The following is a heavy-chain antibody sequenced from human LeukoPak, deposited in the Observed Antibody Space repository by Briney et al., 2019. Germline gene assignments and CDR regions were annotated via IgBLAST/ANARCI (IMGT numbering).Heavy chain of an antibody. Sequence: GGSLRLSCAASGFTFSSYGMHWVRQAPGKGLEWVAFIRYDGSNKYYADSVKGRFTISRDNSKNTLYLHVNSLTAEDTALYYCARDATTAVGWVYMDVWGKGTTVTISS. J-gene: IGHJ6*03. V-gene: IGHV3-30*02. CDR3: ARDATTAVGWVYMDV. CDR1: GFTFSSYG. CDR2: IRYDGSNK. D-gene: IGHD6-25*01.